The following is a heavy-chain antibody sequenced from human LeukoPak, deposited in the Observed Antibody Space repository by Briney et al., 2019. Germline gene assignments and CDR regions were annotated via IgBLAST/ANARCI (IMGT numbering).Heavy chain of an antibody. CDR3: AKDFSKHGRGSLIAARPGDYFDY. V-gene: IGHV3-23*01. J-gene: IGHJ4*02. CDR1: GFTFSSYA. CDR2: ISGSGGST. Sequence: PGGSLRLSCAASGFTFSSYAMSWVRQAPGKGLEWVSAISGSGGSTYYADSVKGRFTISRDNSKNTLYLQMNSLRAEDTAVYYCAKDFSKHGRGSLIAARPGDYFDYWGQGTLVTVSS. D-gene: IGHD6-6*01.